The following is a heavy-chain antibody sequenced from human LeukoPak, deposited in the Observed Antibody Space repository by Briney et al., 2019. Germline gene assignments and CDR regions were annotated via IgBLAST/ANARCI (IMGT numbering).Heavy chain of an antibody. D-gene: IGHD3-10*01. J-gene: IGHJ6*04. CDR2: ISYDGSNK. Sequence: PGGSLRLSCAASGFTFSSYAMHWVRQAPGKGLEWVAVISYDGSNKYYADSVKGRFTISRDNSKNTLYLQMNSLRAEDTAVYYCARDIEDGPGILDVWGKGTTVTVSS. CDR3: ARDIEDGPGILDV. V-gene: IGHV3-30*04. CDR1: GFTFSSYA.